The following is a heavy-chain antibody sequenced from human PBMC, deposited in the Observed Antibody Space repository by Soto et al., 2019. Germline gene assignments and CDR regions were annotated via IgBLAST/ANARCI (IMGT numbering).Heavy chain of an antibody. CDR2: ISSSSSYI. CDR1: GFTFSSYS. Sequence: GGSLRLSCAASGFTFSSYSMNWVRQAPGKGLEWVSSISSSSSYIYYADSVKGRFTISRDNAKNSLYLQMNSLRAEDTAVYYCARDCSSTSRPLYYYYYGMDVWGQGTTVTVSS. CDR3: ARDCSSTSRPLYYYYYGMDV. D-gene: IGHD2-2*01. V-gene: IGHV3-21*01. J-gene: IGHJ6*02.